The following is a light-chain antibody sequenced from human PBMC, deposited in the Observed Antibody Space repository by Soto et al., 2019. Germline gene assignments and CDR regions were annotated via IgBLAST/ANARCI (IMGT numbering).Light chain of an antibody. V-gene: IGKV3-20*01. CDR2: GAS. CDR1: QSVNSHY. Sequence: EIVLMQSPGTLSLSPGEGATLSCRASQSVNSHYLAWYQQKPGQAPRLLIYGASSRATGIPDRFSGSGSGTDFTLTISRLEPEDFAVYYCQQYGSSPPKTFGQGTKVDIK. J-gene: IGKJ1*01. CDR3: QQYGSSPPKT.